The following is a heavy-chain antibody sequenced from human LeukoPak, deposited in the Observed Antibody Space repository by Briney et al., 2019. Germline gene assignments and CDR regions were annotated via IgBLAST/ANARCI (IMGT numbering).Heavy chain of an antibody. V-gene: IGHV3-30*02. Sequence: GSLRLSCAASGFTFSSYGMHWVRQAPGKGLEWVAFIRYDRSNKYYADSVKGRFTISRDNSKNTLYLQMNSLRAEDTAVYYCAKEAPEGYCSSTSCYTFDYWGQGTLVTVSS. CDR2: IRYDRSNK. CDR3: AKEAPEGYCSSTSCYTFDY. J-gene: IGHJ4*02. D-gene: IGHD2-2*02. CDR1: GFTFSSYG.